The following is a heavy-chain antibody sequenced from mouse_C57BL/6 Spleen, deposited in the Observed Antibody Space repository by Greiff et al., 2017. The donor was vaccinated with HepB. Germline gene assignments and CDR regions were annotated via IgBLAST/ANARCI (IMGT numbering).Heavy chain of an antibody. CDR2: IYPGDGDT. V-gene: IGHV1-82*01. Sequence: QVQLQQSGPELVKPGASVKISCKASGYAFSSSWMNWVKQRPGKGLEWIGRIYPGDGDTNYNGKFKGKATLAADKSSSTAYMQLSSLTSEDSAVYFCARKGYYDQGGGYYYAMDYWGQGTSVTVSS. J-gene: IGHJ4*01. D-gene: IGHD2-4*01. CDR1: GYAFSSSW. CDR3: ARKGYYDQGGGYYYAMDY.